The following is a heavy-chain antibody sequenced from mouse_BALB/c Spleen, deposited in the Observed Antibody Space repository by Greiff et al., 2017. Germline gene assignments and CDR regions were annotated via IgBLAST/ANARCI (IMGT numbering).Heavy chain of an antibody. CDR1: GYTFTDYN. V-gene: IGHV1S29*02. Sequence: EVKLMESGPELVKPGASVKISCKASGYTFTDYNMHWVKQSHGKSLEWIGYIYPYNGGTGYNQKFKSKATLTVDNSSSTAYMELRSLTSEDSAVYYCARGRTGRDYWYFDVWGAGTTVTVSS. J-gene: IGHJ1*01. D-gene: IGHD4-1*01. CDR2: IYPYNGGT. CDR3: ARGRTGRDYWYFDV.